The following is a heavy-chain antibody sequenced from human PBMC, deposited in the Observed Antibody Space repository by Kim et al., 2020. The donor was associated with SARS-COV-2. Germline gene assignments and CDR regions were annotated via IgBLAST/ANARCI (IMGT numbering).Heavy chain of an antibody. CDR3: ARNHRGDAFDI. CDR2: INPNSGDT. J-gene: IGHJ3*02. Sequence: ASVKVSCKASGYTFTGYYMYWVRQAPGQGHEWMGWINPNSGDTRFAQKFQGRVTMTRDTSISTAYMELSRLRSDDTAVYYCARNHRGDAFDIWGQGTMVT. CDR1: GYTFTGYY. V-gene: IGHV1-2*02. D-gene: IGHD3-10*01.